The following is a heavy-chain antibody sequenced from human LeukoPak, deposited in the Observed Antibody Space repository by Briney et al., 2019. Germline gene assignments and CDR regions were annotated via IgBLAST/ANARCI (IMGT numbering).Heavy chain of an antibody. Sequence: GGSLRLSCAASGFTFSSYWMSWVRQAPGKGLEWVANIKKDGIEKYYVDSVKGRFTISRDNAKTSLYLQMNSLRAEDTAVYYCARHLSGVTGYTYGRGIDYWGQGTLVTVSS. CDR3: ARHLSGVTGYTYGRGIDY. CDR1: GFTFSSYW. CDR2: IKKDGIEK. D-gene: IGHD5-18*01. V-gene: IGHV3-7*01. J-gene: IGHJ4*02.